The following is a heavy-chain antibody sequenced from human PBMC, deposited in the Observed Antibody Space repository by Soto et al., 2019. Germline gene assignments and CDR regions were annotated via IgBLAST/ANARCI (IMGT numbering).Heavy chain of an antibody. V-gene: IGHV4-59*01. CDR1: GCSIRSYY. Sequence: XSLTFAVSGCSIRSYYWSWIRQPPGKGLEWIGYIYYSGSTNYNPSLKSRVTISVDTSKNQFSLRLSSVTAADTAVYYCATSTATKVYYYYYGMDVWGQGTTVTVSS. D-gene: IGHD1-7*01. CDR3: ATSTATKVYYYYYGMDV. CDR2: IYYSGST. J-gene: IGHJ6*02.